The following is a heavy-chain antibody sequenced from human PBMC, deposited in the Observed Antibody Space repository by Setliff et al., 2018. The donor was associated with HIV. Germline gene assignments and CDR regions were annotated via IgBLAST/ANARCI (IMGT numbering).Heavy chain of an antibody. D-gene: IGHD3-22*01. J-gene: IGHJ3*02. V-gene: IGHV1-69*10. CDR1: GGTFSSYA. CDR3: ARDQSYYYDSSGDAFDI. Sequence: SVKVSCKASGGTFSSYAISWVRQAPGQGLEWMGGIIPILGIANYAQKFQGRVTITADESTSTAYMELSSLSAEDTAVYYCARDQSYYYDSSGDAFDIWGQGTMVTVSS. CDR2: IIPILGIA.